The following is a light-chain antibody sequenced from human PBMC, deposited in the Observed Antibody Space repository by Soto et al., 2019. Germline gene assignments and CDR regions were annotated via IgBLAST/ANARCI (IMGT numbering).Light chain of an antibody. CDR1: QSVSSY. Sequence: EILLTRSPATLSLSPGERATLSCRASQSVSSYLAWYQQKPGQAPRLLIYDASNRATGIPARFSGSGSGTDFTLTISSLAPEDFAVYYCQQRSNWWTFGQGTKVDIK. J-gene: IGKJ1*01. CDR2: DAS. V-gene: IGKV3-11*01. CDR3: QQRSNWWT.